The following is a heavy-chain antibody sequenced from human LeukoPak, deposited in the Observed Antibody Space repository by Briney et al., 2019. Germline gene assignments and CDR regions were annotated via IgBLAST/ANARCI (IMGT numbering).Heavy chain of an antibody. V-gene: IGHV1-69*02. D-gene: IGHD3-10*01. CDR2: IIPILGIA. CDR3: ASGYGSGSWVLEN. CDR1: GGTFSSYT. J-gene: IGHJ4*02. Sequence: ASVKVSCKASGGTFSSYTISWVRQAPGQGLEWMGRIIPILGIANYAQKFQGRVTITADKSTSTAYMELSSLRSEDTAVYYCASGYGSGSWVLENWGQGTLVTVSS.